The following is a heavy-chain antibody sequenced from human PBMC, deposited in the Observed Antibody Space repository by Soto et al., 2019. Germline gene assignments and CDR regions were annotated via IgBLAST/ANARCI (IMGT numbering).Heavy chain of an antibody. Sequence: ASVKVSCKASGYTFTSYAMHWVRQAPGQRLEWMGWINAGNGNTKYSQKFQGRVTITRDTSASTAYMELSSLRSEDTAVYYCARGAYYDILTGPPRNYYYGMDVWGQGTTVTVSS. CDR1: GYTFTSYA. D-gene: IGHD3-9*01. J-gene: IGHJ6*02. V-gene: IGHV1-3*01. CDR3: ARGAYYDILTGPPRNYYYGMDV. CDR2: INAGNGNT.